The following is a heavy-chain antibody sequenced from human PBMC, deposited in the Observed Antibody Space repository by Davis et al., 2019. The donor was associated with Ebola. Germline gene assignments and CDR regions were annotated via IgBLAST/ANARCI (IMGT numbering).Heavy chain of an antibody. CDR3: ARPDRSIKTTPGY. CDR1: GFTFSTYS. CDR2: ISGSSLTI. V-gene: IGHV3-48*04. Sequence: GESLKISCVASGFTFSTYSMTWVRQAPGKGLEWISYISGSSLTIYHADSVKGRFTTSRDNAKTSVYLQMDGLRVEDTAVYYCARPDRSIKTTPGYWGQGTLVTVSS. D-gene: IGHD1-1*01. J-gene: IGHJ4*02.